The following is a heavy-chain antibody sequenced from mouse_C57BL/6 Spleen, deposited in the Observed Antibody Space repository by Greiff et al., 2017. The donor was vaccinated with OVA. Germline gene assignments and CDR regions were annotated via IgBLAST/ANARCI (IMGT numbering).Heavy chain of an antibody. D-gene: IGHD1-1*01. V-gene: IGHV1-82*01. CDR1: GYAFSSSW. CDR3: ARRYGSSFYAMDY. Sequence: VQRVESGPELVKPGASVKISCKASGYAFSSSWMNWVKQRPGKGLEWIGRIYPGDGDTNYNGKFKGKATLTADKSSSTAYMQLSSLTSEDSAVYFCARRYGSSFYAMDYWGQGTSDTGSS. CDR2: IYPGDGDT. J-gene: IGHJ4*01.